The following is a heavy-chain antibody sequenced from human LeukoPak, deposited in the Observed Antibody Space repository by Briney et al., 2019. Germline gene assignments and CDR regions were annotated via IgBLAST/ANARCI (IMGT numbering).Heavy chain of an antibody. CDR1: GNSLSSGYY. Sequence: SETLSLTCSVSGNSLSSGYYWSWIRQPPRKGLEWIGSIYQTGKTYNNPSLKNRVTISVDTSKNHFSLRLTSVTAADTAVYYCARGLLAIDPWGQGILVTVSS. J-gene: IGHJ5*02. V-gene: IGHV4-38-2*02. CDR2: IYQTGKT. CDR3: ARGLLAIDP. D-gene: IGHD3-16*01.